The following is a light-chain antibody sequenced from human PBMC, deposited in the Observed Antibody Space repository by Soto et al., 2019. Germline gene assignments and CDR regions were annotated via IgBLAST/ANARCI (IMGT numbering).Light chain of an antibody. Sequence: QSVLTQPPSASGSPGQSVTISGTGTSSDLGAYNYVSWYHQHPGKAPKLMIHEVSKRPSGVPDRFSGSKYGNTASLTVSGLQAEDEDDYYCSSYAGSNDRWVFVGGTKLTVL. CDR3: SSYAGSNDRWV. V-gene: IGLV2-8*01. CDR1: SSDLGAYNY. CDR2: EVS. J-gene: IGLJ3*02.